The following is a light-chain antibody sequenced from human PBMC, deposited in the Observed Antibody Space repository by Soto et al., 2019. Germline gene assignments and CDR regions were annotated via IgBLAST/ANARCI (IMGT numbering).Light chain of an antibody. Sequence: EIVLTQSPGTLSLSPGERATLSCRASQSVSSSLAWYQQKPGQAPRLLIYGASTRATGIPAKFSGSGSGTEFTLTISSLQPDDFATYYCQQYNSSPWTFGQGTKVDIK. J-gene: IGKJ1*01. V-gene: IGKV3D-15*01. CDR1: QSVSSS. CDR3: QQYNSSPWT. CDR2: GAS.